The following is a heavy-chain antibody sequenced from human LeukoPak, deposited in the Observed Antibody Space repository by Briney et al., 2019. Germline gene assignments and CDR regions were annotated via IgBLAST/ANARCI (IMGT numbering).Heavy chain of an antibody. CDR2: IKHDGSEK. J-gene: IGHJ4*02. CDR1: GFTFSTYW. D-gene: IGHD6-13*01. Sequence: PGGSLRLSCAASGFTFSTYWMSWVRQPPGKGLEWVANIKHDGSEKYFVDSVKDRFTISRGNAKNSLYLQMNSLRAEDTAVYYCARVGTAEGTLEDYWGQGTLVTVSS. V-gene: IGHV3-7*01. CDR3: ARVGTAEGTLEDY.